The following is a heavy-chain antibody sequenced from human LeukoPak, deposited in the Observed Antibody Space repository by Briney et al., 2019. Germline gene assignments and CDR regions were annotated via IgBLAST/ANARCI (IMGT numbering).Heavy chain of an antibody. CDR3: ARGSTLAAPGAVPNDY. CDR2: IDTNSGGT. Sequence: ASVKVSCKASGYTFTGYYMHWVRQAPGQGLEWMGWIDTNSGGTNYAQKFQGRIAMTRDTSITTAYMELSSLKSDDTAVYYCARGSTLAAPGAVPNDYWGQGTRVTVSS. J-gene: IGHJ4*02. V-gene: IGHV1-2*02. CDR1: GYTFTGYY. D-gene: IGHD6-13*01.